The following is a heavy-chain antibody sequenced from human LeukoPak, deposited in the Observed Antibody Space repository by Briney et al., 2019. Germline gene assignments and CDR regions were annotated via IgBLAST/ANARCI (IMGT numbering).Heavy chain of an antibody. Sequence: PGGSLRLSCEASGFTFSRLGMHWVRQAPGKGREWVAVIWYDGSNKYYADSVKGRFTISRDSSKNTLYLQMNSLRAEDTAVYYCARDAYGDYYFDYWGQGTLVTVSS. D-gene: IGHD4-17*01. J-gene: IGHJ4*02. CDR1: GFTFSRLG. CDR3: ARDAYGDYYFDY. V-gene: IGHV3-33*01. CDR2: IWYDGSNK.